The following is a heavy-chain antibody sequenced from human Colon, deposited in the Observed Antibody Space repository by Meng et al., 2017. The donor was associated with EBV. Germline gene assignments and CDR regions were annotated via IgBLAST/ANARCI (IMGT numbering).Heavy chain of an antibody. CDR3: ARVPTTGYKDH. CDR1: CGSFSGYV. D-gene: IGHD3-9*01. J-gene: IGHJ4*02. V-gene: IGHV4-34*01. CDR2: VGHPGSA. Sequence: QVLLQQLGAGLLKPSETLSLTCTVNCGSFSGYVWSWVRQPPGKGMEWIGEVGHPGSANYNPSLKSRVTISVDASEKQFSLRLTSVTAADSAVYYCARVPTTGYKDHWGQGTLVTVSS.